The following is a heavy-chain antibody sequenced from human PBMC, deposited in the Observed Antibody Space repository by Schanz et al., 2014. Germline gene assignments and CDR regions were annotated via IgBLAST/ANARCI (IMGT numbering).Heavy chain of an antibody. J-gene: IGHJ4*01. CDR3: ARKGVGSVTYSDY. Sequence: ESGGGLVQPGGSLRLSCVASGFEASGFPFGSFWMTWVRQAPGKGLEWVANIKQDGSQRFYAASVKGRFTISRSSAKNSLYLEMNSLRADDTAVYYCARKGVGSVTYSDYWGQGTLVTVSS. CDR1: GFPFGSFW. V-gene: IGHV3-7*01. CDR2: IKQDGSQR. D-gene: IGHD1-26*01.